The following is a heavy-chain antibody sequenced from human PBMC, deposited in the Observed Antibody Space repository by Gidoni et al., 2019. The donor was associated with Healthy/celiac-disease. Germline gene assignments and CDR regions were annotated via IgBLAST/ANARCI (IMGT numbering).Heavy chain of an antibody. J-gene: IGHJ4*02. V-gene: IGHV3-13*01. CDR3: ARLGTGDTFDY. CDR1: GFTFSSYD. D-gene: IGHD7-27*01. Sequence: EVQLAQSGGVLVQPGGSLRLPCAASGFTFSSYDMHWVRQATGKGLEWVSAIGTDGDTYYPGSVKGRFTISRENAKNSLYLQMNSLRAEDTAVYYCARLGTGDTFDYWGQGTLVTVSS. CDR2: IGTDGDT.